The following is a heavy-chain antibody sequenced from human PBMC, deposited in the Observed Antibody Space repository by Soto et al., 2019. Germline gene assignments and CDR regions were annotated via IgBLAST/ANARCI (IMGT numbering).Heavy chain of an antibody. J-gene: IGHJ4*02. V-gene: IGHV1-69*02. D-gene: IGHD1-1*01. CDR2: IIPMSDVA. Sequence: QVQLVQSGAEVKKPGSSVKVSCKASGGTFSSFTISWVRQAPGQGLEWMGRIIPMSDVANYAQKFQGRVTITADKSTSTVYMELNSLRSEDTAAYYCAKTSALWAFDYWGQGTLVTVSS. CDR3: AKTSALWAFDY. CDR1: GGTFSSFT.